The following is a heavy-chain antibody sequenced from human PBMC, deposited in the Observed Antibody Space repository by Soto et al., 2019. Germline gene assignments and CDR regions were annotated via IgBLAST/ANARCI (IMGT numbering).Heavy chain of an antibody. D-gene: IGHD5-18*01. V-gene: IGHV3-33*01. Sequence: GSLRLSCAASGFTFSSYGMHWVRQAPGKGLEWVAVIWYGGSNKYYADSVKGRFTISRDNAKNSLFLQMNSLRDEDTAVYYCARDRVVDTAMDPFDFWGQGTLVTVSS. CDR3: ARDRVVDTAMDPFDF. CDR2: IWYGGSNK. J-gene: IGHJ4*02. CDR1: GFTFSSYG.